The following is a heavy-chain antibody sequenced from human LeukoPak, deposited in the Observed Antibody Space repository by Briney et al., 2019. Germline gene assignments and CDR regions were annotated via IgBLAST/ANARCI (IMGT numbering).Heavy chain of an antibody. CDR2: INQGGSDK. CDR1: GFTFSGHW. CDR3: TRDRSRAEDD. V-gene: IGHV3-7*01. J-gene: IGHJ4*02. Sequence: GGSLRLSCAASGFTFSGHWMRWVRQAPGKGLEWVANINQGGSDKYYVDSVKGRFTISRDNANNLLYLQMNSLRGDDTAVYYCTRDRSRAEDDWGQGTLVTVSS. D-gene: IGHD1-14*01.